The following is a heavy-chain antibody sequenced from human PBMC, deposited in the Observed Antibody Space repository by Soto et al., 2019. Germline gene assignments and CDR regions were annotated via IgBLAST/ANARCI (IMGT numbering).Heavy chain of an antibody. CDR3: ARDLGGCSAGSCRYNWFDP. Sequence: SVKVSCKASGDTFSSYAISWVRQAPGHGLGWMGGIIPIYGTTNYAQKFQDRVTITADESTSTAYMELSSLRSEDTAVYYCARDLGGCSAGSCRYNWFDPWGQGXLVTVS. CDR1: GDTFSSYA. CDR2: IIPIYGTT. J-gene: IGHJ5*02. V-gene: IGHV1-69*13. D-gene: IGHD2-15*01.